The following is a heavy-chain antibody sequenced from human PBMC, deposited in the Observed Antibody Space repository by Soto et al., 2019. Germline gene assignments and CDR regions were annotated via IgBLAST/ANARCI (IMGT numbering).Heavy chain of an antibody. CDR1: GFSLSTSGMC. D-gene: IGHD2-2*01. V-gene: IGHV2-70*01. CDR3: ARTPSYCSSTSCYNYYYYYGMDV. J-gene: IGHJ6*02. CDR2: IDWDDDK. Sequence: SGPRLVNPTQTLTLTCTFSGFSLSTSGMCVSWIRQPPGKALEWLALIDWDDDKYYSTSLKTRLTISKGTSKNQVVLTMTNMDPVDAATYYCARTPSYCSSTSCYNYYYYYGMDVWGQGTTVTVSS.